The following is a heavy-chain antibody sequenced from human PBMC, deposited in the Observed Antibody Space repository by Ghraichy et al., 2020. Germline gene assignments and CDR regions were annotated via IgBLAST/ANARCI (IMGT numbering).Heavy chain of an antibody. D-gene: IGHD2-21*02. Sequence: SETLSLTCAVYGASLSGYTWYWIRQRAGKGLEWIGEIDHSGSTNYNPSLKSRATMSVDTYKNQFSLKLNSVTAADTAVYYCARLQSSDYFSHAMDVWGQGTTITVSS. CDR1: GASLSGYT. V-gene: IGHV4-34*01. CDR2: IDHSGST. J-gene: IGHJ6*02. CDR3: ARLQSSDYFSHAMDV.